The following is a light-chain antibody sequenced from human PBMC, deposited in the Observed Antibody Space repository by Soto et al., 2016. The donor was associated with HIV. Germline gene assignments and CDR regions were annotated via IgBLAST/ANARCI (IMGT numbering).Light chain of an antibody. V-gene: IGKV1-8*01. CDR3: QQYGGYPWT. Sequence: AIRMNQSPSSLSASTGDKVTISCRASQTINNLLAWYQRKPGKAPALLIYGTSSLQRGVPSRFNGSGSGTIFTLTISCLQSEDFATYYCQQYGGYPWTFGPGT. CDR1: QTINNL. CDR2: GTS. J-gene: IGKJ2*01.